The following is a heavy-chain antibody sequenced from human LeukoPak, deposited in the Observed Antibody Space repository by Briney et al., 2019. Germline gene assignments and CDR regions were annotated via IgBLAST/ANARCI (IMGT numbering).Heavy chain of an antibody. CDR2: IKQDGSEK. CDR1: GFTFSNYA. J-gene: IGHJ3*02. Sequence: PGGSLRLSCAASGFTFSNYAMSWVRQAPGKGLEWVANIKQDGSEKYYVDSVKGRFTISRDNAKNSLYLQMNSLRAEDTAVYYCARGGPIFGSSWADAFDIWGQGTMVTVSS. D-gene: IGHD6-13*01. V-gene: IGHV3-7*01. CDR3: ARGGPIFGSSWADAFDI.